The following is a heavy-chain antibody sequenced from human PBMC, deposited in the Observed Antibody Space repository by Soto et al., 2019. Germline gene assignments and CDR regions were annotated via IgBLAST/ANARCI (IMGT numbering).Heavy chain of an antibody. CDR2: IHSDGSST. J-gene: IGHJ3*01. CDR3: ARRNPEAFDL. V-gene: IGHV3-74*01. D-gene: IGHD1-1*01. Sequence: EVQLVESGGGLVRPGGSLRLSCAASGFTFSYYWMHWVRQAPGKGLVWVSRIHSDGSSTTYADFVKGRFILARDNARNTVDLQMHSVRVEDTAVDRCARRNPEAFDLWGQGTVVTVSS. CDR1: GFTFSYYW.